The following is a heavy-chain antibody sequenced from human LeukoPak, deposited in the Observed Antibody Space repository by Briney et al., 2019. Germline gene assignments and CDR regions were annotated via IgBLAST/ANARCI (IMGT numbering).Heavy chain of an antibody. Sequence: PGRSLRLSCAASGFTFSSYAMHWVRQAPGKGLEWVAVISYDGSNKYYADSVKGRFTISRDNSKNTLYLQMNSLRAEDTAVYYCARVPCSGGSCYSGYYYYGMDVWGKGTTVTVSS. CDR2: ISYDGSNK. CDR3: ARVPCSGGSCYSGYYYYGMDV. CDR1: GFTFSSYA. J-gene: IGHJ6*04. V-gene: IGHV3-30-3*01. D-gene: IGHD2-15*01.